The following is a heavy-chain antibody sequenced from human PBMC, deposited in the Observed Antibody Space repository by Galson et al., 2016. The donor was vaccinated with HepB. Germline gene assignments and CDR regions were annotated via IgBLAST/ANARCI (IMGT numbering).Heavy chain of an antibody. CDR2: IHHSGSS. V-gene: IGHV4-34*01. D-gene: IGHD4-11*01. CDR3: ARNDVLQVFHGMDV. J-gene: IGHJ6*02. CDR1: GGSFSGYY. Sequence: SETLSLTCAVSGGSFSGYYWSWIRQSPGRGLEWIGEIHHSGSSIYNPSLKSRVTISLDTSKNLFSLRLSSVTAADTAVYYCARNDVLQVFHGMDVWGPGTTVTVSS.